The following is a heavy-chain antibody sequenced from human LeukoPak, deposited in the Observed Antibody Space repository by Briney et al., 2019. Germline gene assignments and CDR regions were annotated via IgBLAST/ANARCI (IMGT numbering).Heavy chain of an antibody. Sequence: PGGSLRLSCAASGFTFSSYGMSWVRQAPGKGLEWVSAISGSGGSTYYADSVKGRFTISRDNSKNTLYLQMNSLKAEDTAVYYCARGPTSGWSFFVDYWGQGTLVTVSS. V-gene: IGHV3-23*01. CDR1: GFTFSSYG. CDR3: ARGPTSGWSFFVDY. CDR2: ISGSGGST. J-gene: IGHJ4*02. D-gene: IGHD6-19*01.